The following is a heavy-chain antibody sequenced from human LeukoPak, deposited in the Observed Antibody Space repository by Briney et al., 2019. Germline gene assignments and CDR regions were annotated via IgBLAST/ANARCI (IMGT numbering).Heavy chain of an antibody. D-gene: IGHD3-22*01. CDR1: GGTFSSYA. Sequence: GASVKVSCKASGGTFSSYAISWVRQAPGQGLEWMGGIIPIFGTANYAQKFQGRVTMTTDTSTSTAYMELRSLRSDDTAVYYCARDGEVSGYSNWFDPWGQGTLVTVSS. V-gene: IGHV1-69*05. CDR2: IIPIFGTA. J-gene: IGHJ5*02. CDR3: ARDGEVSGYSNWFDP.